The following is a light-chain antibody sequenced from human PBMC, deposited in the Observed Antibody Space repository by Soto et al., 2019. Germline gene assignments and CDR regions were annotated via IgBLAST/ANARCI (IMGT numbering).Light chain of an antibody. J-gene: IGKJ5*01. Sequence: EVMLSQSPATLSVTQGERATLSCRASQSASSSYLAWYQQNPGQAPRLLIYGASSRATGTPDRFSGSGSGTDFTLTISRLEPEDFAVYYCQQYGSSPITFGQGTRLAIK. V-gene: IGKV3-20*01. CDR3: QQYGSSPIT. CDR2: GAS. CDR1: QSASSSY.